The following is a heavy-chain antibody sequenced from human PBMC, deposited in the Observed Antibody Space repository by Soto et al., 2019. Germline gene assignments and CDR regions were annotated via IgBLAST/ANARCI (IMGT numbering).Heavy chain of an antibody. Sequence: QVQLQESGPGLVKPSQTLSLTCTVSGGSISSGGYYWSWIRQHPGKGLEWIGYIYYSGSTYDNPSLKSRVTISVDPSKNQFSLKLSSVTAADTAVYYCARSFVVAAAGPFDYWGQGTLVTVSS. D-gene: IGHD6-13*01. CDR1: GGSISSGGYY. J-gene: IGHJ4*02. CDR2: IYYSGST. V-gene: IGHV4-31*03. CDR3: ARSFVVAAAGPFDY.